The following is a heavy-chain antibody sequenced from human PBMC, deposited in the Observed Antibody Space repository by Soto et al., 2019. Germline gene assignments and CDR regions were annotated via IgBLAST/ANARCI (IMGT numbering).Heavy chain of an antibody. CDR2: IKSKTDGGTT. J-gene: IGHJ6*03. D-gene: IGHD2-2*01. CDR3: AKGVGMESDRGFCSSTSCRLSYYYYYKDV. CDR1: GFTFSNAW. Sequence: GGSLRLSCAASGFTFSNAWMNWVRLAPGKGLEWVGRIKSKTDGGTTDYAAPVKGRFTISRDDSKNTLYLQMNSLRADDTAVYYCAKGVGMESDRGFCSSTSCRLSYYYYYKDVWGKGTTVTVSS. V-gene: IGHV3-15*07.